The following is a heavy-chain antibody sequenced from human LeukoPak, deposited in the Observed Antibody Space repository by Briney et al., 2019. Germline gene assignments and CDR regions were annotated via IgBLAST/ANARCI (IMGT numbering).Heavy chain of an antibody. CDR3: TADHFYASGSYYRLDY. J-gene: IGHJ4*02. Sequence: PGGSLRLSCVASGLTFSNAWMSWVRQAPGKGLEWVGRIKSKTDGGTTDYAAPVKGRFTISRDDSKNALYLQVNSLKTEDTAVYYCTADHFYASGSYYRLDYWGQGTLVTVSS. D-gene: IGHD3-10*01. V-gene: IGHV3-15*01. CDR1: GLTFSNAW. CDR2: IKSKTDGGTT.